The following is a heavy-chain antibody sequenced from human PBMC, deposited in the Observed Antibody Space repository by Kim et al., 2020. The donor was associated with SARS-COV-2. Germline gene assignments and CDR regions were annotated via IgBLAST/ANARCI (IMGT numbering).Heavy chain of an antibody. V-gene: IGHV3-33*06. CDR2: IWYDGSNK. CDR1: GFTFSSYG. Sequence: GGSLRLSCAASGFTFSSYGMHWVRQAPGKGLEWVAVIWYDGSNKYYADSVKGRFTISRDNSKNTLYLQMNSLRAEDTAVYYCAKDLYSSGWQLDYWGQGTLVTVSS. CDR3: AKDLYSSGWQLDY. J-gene: IGHJ4*02. D-gene: IGHD6-19*01.